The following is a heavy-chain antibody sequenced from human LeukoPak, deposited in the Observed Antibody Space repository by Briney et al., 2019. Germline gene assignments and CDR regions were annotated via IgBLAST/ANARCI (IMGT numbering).Heavy chain of an antibody. D-gene: IGHD6-19*01. CDR3: ARDLAGAAGGFDP. CDR1: GGSISSYY. V-gene: IGHV4-59*13. Sequence: PSETLSLTCSVSGGSISSYYWSGMRPPTGKGLVGMGYIYYSGSTNYNPSLKSRVTISVDTSKNQFSLKLSSVTAADTAVYYCARDLAGAAGGFDPWGQGTLVTVSS. J-gene: IGHJ5*02. CDR2: IYYSGST.